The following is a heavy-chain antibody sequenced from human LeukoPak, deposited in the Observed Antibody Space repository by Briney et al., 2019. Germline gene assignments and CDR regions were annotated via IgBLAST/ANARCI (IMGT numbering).Heavy chain of an antibody. CDR1: GFTFSSYG. D-gene: IGHD1-26*01. Sequence: GRSLTLSCAASGFTFSSYGMNWVRQAPGKGLEWVAVIWYDGSNKYYADSVKGRFTISRDNSKNTLYLQMNSLRGEDTAVYYCAKDQGSYGLDYWGQGTLVTVSS. J-gene: IGHJ4*02. V-gene: IGHV3-33*06. CDR2: IWYDGSNK. CDR3: AKDQGSYGLDY.